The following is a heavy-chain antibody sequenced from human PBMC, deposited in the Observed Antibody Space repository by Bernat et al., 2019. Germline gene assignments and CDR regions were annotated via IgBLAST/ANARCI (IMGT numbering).Heavy chain of an antibody. V-gene: IGHV3-7*03. CDR3: ARVSGYYYDSSGYFPADY. CDR2: IKQDGSEK. D-gene: IGHD3-22*01. CDR1: GFTFSSYW. J-gene: IGHJ4*02. Sequence: VQLVESGGGVVQPGRSLRLSCAASGFTFSSYWMSWVRQAPGKGLEWVANIKQDGSEKYYVDSVKGRFTISRDNAKNSLYLQMNSLRAEDTAVYYCARVSGYYYDSSGYFPADYWGQGTLVTVSS.